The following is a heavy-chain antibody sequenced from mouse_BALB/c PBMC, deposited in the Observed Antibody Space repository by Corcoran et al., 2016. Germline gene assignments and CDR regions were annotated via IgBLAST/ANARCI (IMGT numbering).Heavy chain of an antibody. D-gene: IGHD1-1*01. CDR3: AITTVVATFAY. J-gene: IGHJ3*01. V-gene: IGHV9-3-1*01. Sequence: QIQLVQSGPELKKPGETVKISCKASGYTFTNYGMNWVKQAPGKGLKWMGWINTYTGEPTYADDFKGRFAFYLETYASTAYLQINNLKNEDTATYFCAITTVVATFAYWGQGTLVTVSA. CDR1: GYTFTNYG. CDR2: INTYTGEP.